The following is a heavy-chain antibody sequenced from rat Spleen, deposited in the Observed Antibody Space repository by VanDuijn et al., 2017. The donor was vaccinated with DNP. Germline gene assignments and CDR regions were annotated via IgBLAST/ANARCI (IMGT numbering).Heavy chain of an antibody. V-gene: IGHV5-46*01. CDR2: ISTSGGTT. Sequence: VQLKESGPGLVQPSQTLSLTCTVSGFSLTTYGVAWVRQGPTKGLEWVATISTSGGTTYYRDSVKGRFTISRDNAKSTLYLQMNSLRSEDTATYYCTEVPGYKEVWFAYWGQGTLVTVSS. CDR3: TEVPGYKEVWFAY. J-gene: IGHJ3*01. D-gene: IGHD1-4*01. CDR1: GFSLTTYG.